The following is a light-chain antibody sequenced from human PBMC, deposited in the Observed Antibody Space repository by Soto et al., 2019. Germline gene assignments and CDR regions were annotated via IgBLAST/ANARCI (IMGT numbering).Light chain of an antibody. J-gene: IGKJ4*01. CDR1: QSISSW. Sequence: IHMAQSPSSLSASLGDIVTITCRASQSISSWLAWYQQKPGKAPKLLIYDASSLESGVPSRFSGSGSGTDFTLTISSLQPEDFATYYCQQSYSTPLTFGGGTKVDIK. CDR3: QQSYSTPLT. V-gene: IGKV1-5*01. CDR2: DAS.